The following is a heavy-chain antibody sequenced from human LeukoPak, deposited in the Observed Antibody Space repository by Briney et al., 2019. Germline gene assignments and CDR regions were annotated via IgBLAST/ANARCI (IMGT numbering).Heavy chain of an antibody. J-gene: IGHJ3*01. D-gene: IGHD6-13*01. Sequence: PSGTLSLTCAVSGGSISSSNWWSWVRQPPGKGLEWIGEIYHSGSTNYKPSLKSRVTISVDKSKNQFSLKLSSVTVADTAVYYCVTSIALAGWGGFDVWGQGRMVTVSS. CDR1: GGSISSSNW. CDR2: IYHSGST. CDR3: VTSIALAGWGGFDV. V-gene: IGHV4-4*02.